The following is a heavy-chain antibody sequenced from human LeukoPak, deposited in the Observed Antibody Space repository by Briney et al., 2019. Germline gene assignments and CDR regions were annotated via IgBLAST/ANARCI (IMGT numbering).Heavy chain of an antibody. J-gene: IGHJ6*03. CDR2: ISGSGGST. CDR1: GFYFNTYS. Sequence: PGGSLRLSCTTSGFYFNTYSMSWVRQAPGRGLEWVSSISGSGGSTYYADSVKGRFTISRDNSKNTLYLQMNSLRAEDTAVYYCAKDGGEYYDILTGYYPRLYYMDVWGKGTTVTISS. CDR3: AKDGGEYYDILTGYYPRLYYMDV. D-gene: IGHD3-9*01. V-gene: IGHV3-23*01.